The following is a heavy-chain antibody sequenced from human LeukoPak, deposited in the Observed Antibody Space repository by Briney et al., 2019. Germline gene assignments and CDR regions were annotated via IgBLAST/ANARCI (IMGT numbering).Heavy chain of an antibody. CDR2: ISGSGGST. D-gene: IGHD6-13*01. V-gene: IGHV3-23*01. CDR3: AREVRYPGIAAAGPIDY. J-gene: IGHJ4*02. CDR1: GFTFSSYA. Sequence: GGSLRLSCAASGFTFSSYAMSWVRQAPGKGLEWVSAISGSGGSTYYADSVKGRFTISRDNSKNTLYLQMNSLRAEDTAVYYCAREVRYPGIAAAGPIDYWGQGTLVTVSS.